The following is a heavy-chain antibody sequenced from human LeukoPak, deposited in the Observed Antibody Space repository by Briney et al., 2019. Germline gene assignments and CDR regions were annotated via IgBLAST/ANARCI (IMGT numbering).Heavy chain of an antibody. Sequence: IPSETLSLTCTVSGGSISSYYWSWIRQPPGKGLDWIGYIFFSGSTIYNPSLKSRVTISVDKSKNQVSLKLSSVTAADTAVYYCARVHYGDYTGAFDIWGQGTMVTVSS. J-gene: IGHJ3*02. V-gene: IGHV4-59*01. CDR3: ARVHYGDYTGAFDI. CDR1: GGSISSYY. CDR2: IFFSGST. D-gene: IGHD4-17*01.